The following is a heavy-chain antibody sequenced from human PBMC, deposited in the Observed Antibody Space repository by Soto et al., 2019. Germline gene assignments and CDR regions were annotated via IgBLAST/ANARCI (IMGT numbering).Heavy chain of an antibody. CDR2: IYWDDDK. CDR1: GFSLSTSGVG. J-gene: IGHJ5*02. D-gene: IGHD3-22*01. V-gene: IGHV2-5*02. CDR3: AHSLIGYYYDSSGSNWFDP. Sequence: SGPTLVNPTQTLTLTCTFSGFSLSTSGVGVGWIRQPPGKAMEWLALIYWDDDKRYSPSLKSRLTITKDTSKNQVVLTMTNMDPVDTATYYCAHSLIGYYYDSSGSNWFDPWGQGTLVTVSS.